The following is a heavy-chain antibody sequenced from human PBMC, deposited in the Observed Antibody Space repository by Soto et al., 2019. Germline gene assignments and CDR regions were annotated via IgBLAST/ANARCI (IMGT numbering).Heavy chain of an antibody. J-gene: IGHJ3*02. V-gene: IGHV3-30*03. D-gene: IGHD6-13*01. CDR2: ISYDGRNK. Sequence: PGGSLRLSCAASGFTFSSYGMHWVRQAPGKGLEWVAVISYDGRNKYYADSVKGRFTISRDNSKNTLYLQMNSLRAEDTAVYYCARDRSSWPTVGAFDIWGQGTMVTVSS. CDR3: ARDRSSWPTVGAFDI. CDR1: GFTFSSYG.